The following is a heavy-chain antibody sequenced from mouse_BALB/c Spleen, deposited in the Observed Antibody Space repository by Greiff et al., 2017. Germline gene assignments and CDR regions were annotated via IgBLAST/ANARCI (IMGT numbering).Heavy chain of an antibody. Sequence: EVMLVESGGGLVKPGGSLKLSCAASGFTFSSYAMSWVRQSPEKRLEWVAEISSGGSYTYYPDTVTGRFTISRDNAKNTLYLEMSSLRSEDTAMYYCARPGRGYAMDYWGQGTSVTVSS. J-gene: IGHJ4*01. V-gene: IGHV5-9-4*01. CDR3: ARPGRGYAMDY. CDR1: GFTFSSYA. D-gene: IGHD4-1*01. CDR2: ISSGGSYT.